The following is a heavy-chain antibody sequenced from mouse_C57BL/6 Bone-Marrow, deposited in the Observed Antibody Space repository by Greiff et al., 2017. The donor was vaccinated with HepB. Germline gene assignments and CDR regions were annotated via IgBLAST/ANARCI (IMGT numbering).Heavy chain of an antibody. V-gene: IGHV1-19*01. CDR3: ARHYGNSPRYFDV. Sequence: EVQLQQSGPVLVKPGASVKMSCKASGYTFTDYYMNWVKQSHGKSLEWIGVINPYNGGTSYNQKFKGKATLTVDKSSSTAYMELNSLTSEDSAVYYCARHYGNSPRYFDVWGTGTTVTVSS. CDR2: INPYNGGT. D-gene: IGHD2-1*01. CDR1: GYTFTDYY. J-gene: IGHJ1*03.